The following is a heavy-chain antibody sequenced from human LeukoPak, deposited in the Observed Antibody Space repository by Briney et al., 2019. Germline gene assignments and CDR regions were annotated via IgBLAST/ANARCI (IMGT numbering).Heavy chain of an antibody. V-gene: IGHV1-3*03. Sequence: ASVKVSCKASGYTFTSYAMHWVRQAPGQRLEWMGWINAGNGNTKYSQEFQGRVTTTRDTSASTAYMELSSLRSEDMAVYYCARDFGDDYYYYMDVWGKGTTVTVSS. J-gene: IGHJ6*03. CDR2: INAGNGNT. CDR1: GYTFTSYA. D-gene: IGHD3-16*01. CDR3: ARDFGDDYYYYMDV.